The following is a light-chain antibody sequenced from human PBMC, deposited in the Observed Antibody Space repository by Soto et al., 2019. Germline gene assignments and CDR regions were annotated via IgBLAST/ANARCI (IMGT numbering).Light chain of an antibody. CDR2: STS. Sequence: DIQMTQSPSSLSASVGDRVTITCRASQTINKNLNWYRQKPGQAPRLLIYSTSDFQSGVPSRFSGSGSGTDFTLTISDLQPEDFATYYCQQSFTTPYTFGQGTELEI. V-gene: IGKV1-39*01. J-gene: IGKJ2*01. CDR1: QTINKN. CDR3: QQSFTTPYT.